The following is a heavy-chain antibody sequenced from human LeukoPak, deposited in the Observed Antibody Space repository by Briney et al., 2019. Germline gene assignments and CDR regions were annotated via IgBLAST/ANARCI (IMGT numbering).Heavy chain of an antibody. CDR1: GGSFSGYY. CDR3: ARGYSGYVPRY. Sequence: SETLSLTCAVYGGSFSGYYWSWIRQPPGEGLEWIGEINHSGSTNYNPSLKSRVTISVDTSKNQFSLKLSSVTAADTAVYYCARGYSGYVPRYWGQGTLVTVSS. CDR2: INHSGST. V-gene: IGHV4-34*01. D-gene: IGHD5-12*01. J-gene: IGHJ4*02.